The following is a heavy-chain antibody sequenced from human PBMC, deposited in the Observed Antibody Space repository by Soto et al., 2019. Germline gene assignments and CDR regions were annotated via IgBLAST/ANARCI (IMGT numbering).Heavy chain of an antibody. CDR1: GFTFSDYY. CDR2: ISSSGSTI. J-gene: IGHJ4*02. CDR3: ARDSRRYNWNAEFDY. Sequence: SGGSLRLSCAASGFTFSDYYMSWIRQAPGKGLEWVSYISSSGSTIYYADSVKGRFTISRDNAKNSLYLQMNSLRAEDTAVYYCARDSRRYNWNAEFDYWGQGTLVTVSS. V-gene: IGHV3-11*01. D-gene: IGHD1-20*01.